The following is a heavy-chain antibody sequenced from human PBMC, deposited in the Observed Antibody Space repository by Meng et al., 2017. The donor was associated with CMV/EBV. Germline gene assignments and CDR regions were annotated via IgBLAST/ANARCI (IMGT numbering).Heavy chain of an antibody. CDR2: IRYDGSNK. CDR3: AKDRRYYDSSGYFDY. CDR1: GFTFSSYG. Sequence: GESLKISRAASGFTFSSYGMHWVRQAPGKGLEWVAFIRYDGSNKYYADSVKGRFTISRDNSKNTLYLQMNSLRAEDTAVYYCAKDRRYYDSSGYFDYWGQGTLVTVSS. V-gene: IGHV3-30*02. J-gene: IGHJ4*02. D-gene: IGHD3-22*01.